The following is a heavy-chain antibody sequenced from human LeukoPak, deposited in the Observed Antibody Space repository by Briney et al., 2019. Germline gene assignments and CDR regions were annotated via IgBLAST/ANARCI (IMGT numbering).Heavy chain of an antibody. CDR2: ISWNSGSI. J-gene: IGHJ4*02. V-gene: IGHV3-9*01. D-gene: IGHD1-26*01. Sequence: GGSLRLSCAASGFTFDDYAMHWVRHAPGKGLEWVSGISWNSGSIGYADSVKGRFTISRDNAKNSLYLQMNSLRAEDTALYYCAKVPSSSGSYASGYFDYWGQGTLVTVSS. CDR1: GFTFDDYA. CDR3: AKVPSSSGSYASGYFDY.